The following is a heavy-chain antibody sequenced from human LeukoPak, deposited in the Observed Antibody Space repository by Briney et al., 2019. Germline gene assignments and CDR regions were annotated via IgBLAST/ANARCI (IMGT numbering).Heavy chain of an antibody. CDR1: GGTFSSYA. V-gene: IGHV1-69*05. Sequence: SVKVSCKASGGTFSSYAISWVRRAPGQGLEWMGGIIPIFGTANYAQKFQGRVTITTDESTSTAYMELSSLRSDDAAVYYCARAGGYCGSTSCYSGYYYYFMDVWGKGTTVTVSS. CDR2: IIPIFGTA. D-gene: IGHD2-2*01. J-gene: IGHJ6*03. CDR3: ARAGGYCGSTSCYSGYYYYFMDV.